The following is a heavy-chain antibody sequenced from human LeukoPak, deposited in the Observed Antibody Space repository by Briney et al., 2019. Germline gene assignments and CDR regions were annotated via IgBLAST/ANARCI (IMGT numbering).Heavy chain of an antibody. CDR1: GVSISSSSYY. V-gene: IGHV4-39*07. CDR3: ARARYFDY. Sequence: SETLSLTCTVSGVSISSSSYYWGWLRQPPGKGLEWIGSIYYSGSTYYNPSLKSRVTISVDTSKNQFSLKLSSVTAADTAVYYCARARYFDYWGQGTLVTVSS. J-gene: IGHJ4*02. D-gene: IGHD3-9*01. CDR2: IYYSGST.